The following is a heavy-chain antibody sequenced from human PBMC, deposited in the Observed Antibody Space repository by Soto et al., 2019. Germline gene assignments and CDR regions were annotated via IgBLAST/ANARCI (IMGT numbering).Heavy chain of an antibody. CDR3: VKGGWFDV. J-gene: IGHJ5*02. Sequence: EVQLLESGGGLVQPGGSLRLSCAASGFTFSTFEMSWVRQAPGRGLEWVSFIRDDSSRTYYADAVKGRFPISRDNSKHTAYVQLISLTSEGTPVYACVKGGWFDVRGQGPLVTVSS. V-gene: IGHV3-23*01. D-gene: IGHD3-16*01. CDR1: GFTFSTFE. CDR2: IRDDSSRT.